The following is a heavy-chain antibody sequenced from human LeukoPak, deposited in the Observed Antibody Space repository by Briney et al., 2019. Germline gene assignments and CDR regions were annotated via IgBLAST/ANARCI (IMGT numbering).Heavy chain of an antibody. D-gene: IGHD3-22*01. Sequence: ASVKVSCKASGYTFTSYYMHWVRQAPVQGLEWMGIINPSGGSTSYAQKFQGRVTMTRDTSTSTVYMELSSLRSEDTAVYYCARAPRGIVVVTKRAPYFDYWGQGTLVTVSS. CDR3: ARAPRGIVVVTKRAPYFDY. J-gene: IGHJ4*02. CDR2: INPSGGST. V-gene: IGHV1-46*03. CDR1: GYTFTSYY.